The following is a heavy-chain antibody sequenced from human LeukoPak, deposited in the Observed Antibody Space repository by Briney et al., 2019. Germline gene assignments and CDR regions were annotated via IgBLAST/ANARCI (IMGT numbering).Heavy chain of an antibody. CDR3: ARGSRGATRWFDP. CDR1: GGSISSYY. D-gene: IGHD1-26*01. V-gene: IGHV4-59*01. J-gene: IGHJ5*02. CDR2: IYYSGST. Sequence: SETLSLTCTVSGGSISSYYWSWIRQPPGKGLEWIGYIYYSGSTNYNPSLKSRVTISVDTSKNQFSLKLSSVTAADTAVYYCARGSRGATRWFDPWGQGTLVTVSS.